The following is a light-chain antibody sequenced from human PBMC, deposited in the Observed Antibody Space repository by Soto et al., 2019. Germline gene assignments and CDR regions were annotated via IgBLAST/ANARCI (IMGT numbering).Light chain of an antibody. CDR1: QSVSSSY. J-gene: IGKJ1*01. Sequence: EIALTQSPGTLSLSPGERATLSCRASQSVSSSYLAWYQQKPGQAPRLLNYGASSRATGIPDRFSGSGSGTDFTLTISRLEPEDFAVYYCQQYGSSPWTFGQGTKVEIK. V-gene: IGKV3-20*01. CDR3: QQYGSSPWT. CDR2: GAS.